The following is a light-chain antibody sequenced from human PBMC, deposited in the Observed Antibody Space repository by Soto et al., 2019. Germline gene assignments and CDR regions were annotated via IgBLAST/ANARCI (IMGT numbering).Light chain of an antibody. CDR2: GAS. CDR1: QSISRSY. V-gene: IGKV3-20*01. CDR3: QRYSSSRLT. Sequence: EIVLTQSPGTLSLSPLEIATLFCMASQSISRSYIAWYQQKPGQAPRLLISGASSRATGIPDRFSGSGSGTDFTLTISRLEPEDLAVYYCQRYSSSRLTFGGGTKVDIK. J-gene: IGKJ4*01.